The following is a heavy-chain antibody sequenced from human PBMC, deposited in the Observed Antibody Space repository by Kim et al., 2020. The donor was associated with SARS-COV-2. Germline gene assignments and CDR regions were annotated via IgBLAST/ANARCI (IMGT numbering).Heavy chain of an antibody. Sequence: SVKGRLTITRDNAKNSLSLQMNSLRAEDTAVYYCARKFTTRWYENWYFDLWGRGTLVTVSS. D-gene: IGHD6-13*01. J-gene: IGHJ2*01. CDR3: ARKFTTRWYENWYFDL. V-gene: IGHV3-11*03.